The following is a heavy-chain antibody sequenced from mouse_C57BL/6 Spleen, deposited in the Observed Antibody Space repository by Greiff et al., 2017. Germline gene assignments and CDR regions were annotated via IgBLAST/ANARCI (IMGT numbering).Heavy chain of an antibody. Sequence: QQSCKASGYTFTSYWMHWVKQRPIQGLEWIGNIDPSDSETHYNQKFKDKATLTVDKSSSTAYMRLSSLTSEDSAVYYCARDYGRDYWGQGTTLTVSS. CDR3: ARDYGRDY. CDR1: GYTFTSYW. CDR2: IDPSDSET. D-gene: IGHD1-1*01. J-gene: IGHJ2*01. V-gene: IGHV1-52*01.